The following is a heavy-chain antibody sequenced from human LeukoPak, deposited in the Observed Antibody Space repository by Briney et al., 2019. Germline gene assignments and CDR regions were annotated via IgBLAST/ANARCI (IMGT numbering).Heavy chain of an antibody. CDR2: IYYRGNS. CDR3: ARPISSSWYGGFDY. CDR1: GGSIISSNYY. J-gene: IGHJ4*02. Sequence: SETLSLTCSVSGGSIISSNYYWGWIRQPPGKGLEWIGSIYYRGNSYYNPSLKSRVTISVHTSKNQFSLKLSSVTAADTAVYYCARPISSSWYGGFDYWGQGTLVTVSS. V-gene: IGHV4-39*01. D-gene: IGHD6-13*01.